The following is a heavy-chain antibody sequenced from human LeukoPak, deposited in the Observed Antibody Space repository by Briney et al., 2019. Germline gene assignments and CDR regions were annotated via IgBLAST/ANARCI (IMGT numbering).Heavy chain of an antibody. CDR3: ARGPSGYHNT. CDR1: GFTFSSYA. CDR2: ISGTGGST. D-gene: IGHD5-12*01. J-gene: IGHJ4*02. Sequence: GGSLRLSCAASGFTFSSYAMSWVRQAPGKGLEWVSVISGTGGSTYYADSVKGRFTISRDNSKNTLYLQMNSLRAEDTAVYYCARGPSGYHNTGGQGTLVTVSS. V-gene: IGHV3-23*01.